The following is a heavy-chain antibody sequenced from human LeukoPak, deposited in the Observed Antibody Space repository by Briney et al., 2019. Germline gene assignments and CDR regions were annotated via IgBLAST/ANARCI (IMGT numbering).Heavy chain of an antibody. D-gene: IGHD2-15*01. CDR3: AREAPSCSGGSCYGDYFDY. CDR1: GGTFSSYA. J-gene: IGHJ4*02. Sequence: ASVKVSCKASGGTFSSYAISWVRQAPGQGLEWMGGIIPIFGTASYAQKFQGRVTITADKSTSTAYMELSSLRSEDTAVYYCAREAPSCSGGSCYGDYFDYWGQGTLVTVSS. CDR2: IIPIFGTA. V-gene: IGHV1-69*06.